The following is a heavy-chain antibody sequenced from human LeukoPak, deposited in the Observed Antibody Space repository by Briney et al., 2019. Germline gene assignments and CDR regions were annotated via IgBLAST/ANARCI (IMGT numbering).Heavy chain of an antibody. CDR3: ARDGTIYYYYMDV. V-gene: IGHV1-2*02. CDR1: GYTFTGYY. CDR2: INPNSGGT. J-gene: IGHJ6*03. Sequence: GASVKVSCKASGYTFTGYYMHWVRQAPGQGLEWMGWINPNSGGTNYAQKFQGRVTMTRDTSISTAYVELSRLRSNDTAVYYCARDGTIYYYYMDVWGKGTTVTVSS. D-gene: IGHD3-9*01.